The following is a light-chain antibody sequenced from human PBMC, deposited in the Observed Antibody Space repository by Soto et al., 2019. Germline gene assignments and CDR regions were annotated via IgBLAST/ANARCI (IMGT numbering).Light chain of an antibody. CDR2: GDS. CDR3: QTFDSSLTISWV. V-gene: IGLV1-40*01. CDR1: SSNIGRGYD. J-gene: IGLJ3*02. Sequence: QSALTQPPSVSGAPGQRVTISCTGSSSNIGRGYDVPWYQQLPGSAPRLLLSGDSNRPSGVPDRFSGSRSGTSASLAITGLQAEDEADYYCQTFDSSLTISWVFGGGTKLTVL.